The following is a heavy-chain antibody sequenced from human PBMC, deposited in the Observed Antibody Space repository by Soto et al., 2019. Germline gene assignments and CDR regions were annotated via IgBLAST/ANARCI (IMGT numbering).Heavy chain of an antibody. CDR1: RGTFGSYA. D-gene: IGHD2-2*01. Sequence: QVQLVQSGAEVKKPGSSVKVSCKASRGTFGSYAISWVRQAPGQGLEWMGGIIPIPGTANYAQKFQGRVTIAAAESTSTAYMELSSLRSEDTAVYYCARSQGSSTSLEIYYYYYYGMDVWGQGTTVTVSS. CDR3: ARSQGSSTSLEIYYYYYYGMDV. J-gene: IGHJ6*02. CDR2: IIPIPGTA. V-gene: IGHV1-69*01.